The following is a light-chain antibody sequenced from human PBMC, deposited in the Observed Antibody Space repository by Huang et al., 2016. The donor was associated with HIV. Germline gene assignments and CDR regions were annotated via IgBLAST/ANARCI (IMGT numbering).Light chain of an antibody. CDR1: QSLDSTY. CDR2: GAS. Sequence: EIVLTQSPDTLSLSPGERATLSCRASQSLDSTYVAWYQQHPGQTPRLLIYGASSRTTDIPDRFTGSGSGTDFALTISGLEPEDFAVYYCQQYGNSPYTFGQGTRLDIK. J-gene: IGKJ2*01. CDR3: QQYGNSPYT. V-gene: IGKV3-20*01.